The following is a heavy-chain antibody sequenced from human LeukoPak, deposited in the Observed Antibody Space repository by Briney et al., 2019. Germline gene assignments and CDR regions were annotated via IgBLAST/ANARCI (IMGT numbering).Heavy chain of an antibody. Sequence: ETLSLTCTVSGGSISSNNYYWGWIRQPPGKGLEWVANIMQDGSEKYYVDSVKGRFTISRDNAKNSLSLQMNGLRVEDTAVYYCARAGSFWHYVYWGQGTLVTVSS. CDR3: ARAGSFWHYVY. D-gene: IGHD1-7*01. V-gene: IGHV3-7*01. J-gene: IGHJ4*02. CDR2: IMQDGSEK. CDR1: GGSISSNNYY.